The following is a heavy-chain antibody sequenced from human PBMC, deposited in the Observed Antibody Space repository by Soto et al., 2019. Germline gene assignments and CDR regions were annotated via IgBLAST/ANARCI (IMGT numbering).Heavy chain of an antibody. CDR2: ISYDGSNK. V-gene: IGHV3-30-3*01. CDR1: GFTFSSYA. Sequence: PGGSLRLSCAASGFTFSSYAMHWVRQAPGKGLEWVAVISYDGSNKYYADSVKGRFTISRDNSKNTLYLQMNRLRAEDTAVYYCASYNRYFDWFGYWGQGTLVTVSS. J-gene: IGHJ4*02. D-gene: IGHD3-9*01. CDR3: ASYNRYFDWFGY.